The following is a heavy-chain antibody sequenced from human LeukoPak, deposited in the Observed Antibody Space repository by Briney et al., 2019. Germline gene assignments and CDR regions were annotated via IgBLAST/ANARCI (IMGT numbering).Heavy chain of an antibody. Sequence: GGSPRLSCAASGFTFSDHYMDWVRQAPGKGLEWVGRTRNKANRYTTEYAASVKGRFTISRDDSKNSLYLQMNSLKTEDTAVYYCARDRRDYGDYGDAFDIWGQGTMVTVSS. D-gene: IGHD4-17*01. CDR3: ARDRRDYGDYGDAFDI. CDR2: TRNKANRYTT. J-gene: IGHJ3*02. CDR1: GFTFSDHY. V-gene: IGHV3-72*01.